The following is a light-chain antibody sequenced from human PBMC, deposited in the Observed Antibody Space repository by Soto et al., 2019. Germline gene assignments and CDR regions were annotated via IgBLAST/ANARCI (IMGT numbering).Light chain of an antibody. J-gene: IGLJ1*01. CDR1: SDDVGGYNY. V-gene: IGLV2-14*03. CDR3: SSWVGSSGLYV. CDR2: DVT. Sequence: QSALTQPASVSGSPGQSITISCTGTSDDVGGYNYVSWYQQHPGKVPQLIVYDVTNRPSGVSIRFSGSKSGNTASLTISGLQAEDEADYYCSSWVGSSGLYVFGTGTKLTVL.